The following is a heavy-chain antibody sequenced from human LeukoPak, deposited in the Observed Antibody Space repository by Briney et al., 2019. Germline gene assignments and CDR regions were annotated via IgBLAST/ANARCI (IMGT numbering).Heavy chain of an antibody. V-gene: IGHV4-4*07. Sequence: SETLSLTCTVSGGSISSYYWSWIRQPAGKGLEWIGRIYTSGSTNYNPSLKSRVTMSVDTSKNQFSLKLRSVTAADTAVYYCARDSKTTYYDYVWGSYRTYNWFDPWGQGTLVTVSS. CDR1: GGSISSYY. CDR2: IYTSGST. J-gene: IGHJ5*02. CDR3: ARDSKTTYYDYVWGSYRTYNWFDP. D-gene: IGHD3-16*02.